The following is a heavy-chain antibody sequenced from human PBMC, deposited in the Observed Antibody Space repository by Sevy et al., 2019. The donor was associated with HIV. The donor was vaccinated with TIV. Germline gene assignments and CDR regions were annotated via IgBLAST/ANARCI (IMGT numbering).Heavy chain of an antibody. V-gene: IGHV3-30*18. D-gene: IGHD3-10*02. CDR1: GFTFQTFG. Sequence: GGSLRLSCSAFGFTFQTFGMHWVRQAPGKGPEWLAVISYDGSSQNYADSVKGPFTISGDNSKNLLFLQMNSLIPKDTAVYFCTKESLRGTYIRGDFDHWGQGTLVTVS. J-gene: IGHJ4*02. CDR2: ISYDGSSQ. CDR3: TKESLRGTYIRGDFDH.